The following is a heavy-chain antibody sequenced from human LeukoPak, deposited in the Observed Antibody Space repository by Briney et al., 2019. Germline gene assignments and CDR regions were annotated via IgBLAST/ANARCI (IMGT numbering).Heavy chain of an antibody. CDR2: IYYSGST. J-gene: IGHJ6*03. Sequence: SETLSLTCTVSGGSISSGTFYWSWIRQTPRKGLEWIGYIYYSGSTNYNPSLESRVTISVDTSKNQFSLKLRSVTAADTAVYYCASYYGDGYYYMDVWGKGTTVTISS. CDR1: GGSISSGTFY. D-gene: IGHD4-17*01. V-gene: IGHV4-61*01. CDR3: ASYYGDGYYYMDV.